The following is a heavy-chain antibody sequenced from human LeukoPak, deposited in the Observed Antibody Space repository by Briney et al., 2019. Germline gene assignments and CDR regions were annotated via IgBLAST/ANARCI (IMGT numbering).Heavy chain of an antibody. CDR3: ARGYCSNTSCNYYYAMDV. V-gene: IGHV3-74*01. CDR2: INSVGSYT. CDR1: GSTISSYW. J-gene: IGHJ6*02. D-gene: IGHD2-2*01. Sequence: PGGSLRLSCAVSGSTISSYWMHWVRQAPGKGLVWVSRINSVGSYTNYADSVKGRFTISRDNGKNTLYLQMNSLRAEDTAVYYCARGYCSNTSCNYYYAMDVWGQGTTVTVSS.